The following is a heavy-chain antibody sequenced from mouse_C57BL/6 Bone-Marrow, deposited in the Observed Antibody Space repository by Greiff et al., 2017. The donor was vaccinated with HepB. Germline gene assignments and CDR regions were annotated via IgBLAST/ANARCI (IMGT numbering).Heavy chain of an antibody. CDR2: INPNNGGT. V-gene: IGHV1-18*01. J-gene: IGHJ3*01. D-gene: IGHD1-1*01. CDR1: GYTFTDYN. Sequence: EVQLQESGPELVKPGASVKIPCKASGYTFTDYNMDWVKQSHGKSLEWIGDINPNNGGTIYNQKFKGKATLTVDKSSSTAYRELRSLTSEDTAVYYCARDYYGTSWFAYWGQGTLVTVSA. CDR3: ARDYYGTSWFAY.